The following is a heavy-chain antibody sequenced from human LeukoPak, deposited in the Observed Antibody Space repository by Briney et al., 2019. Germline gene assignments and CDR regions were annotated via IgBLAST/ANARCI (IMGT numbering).Heavy chain of an antibody. V-gene: IGHV3-30-3*01. D-gene: IGHD6-19*01. J-gene: IGHJ4*02. CDR1: GFTFNTYA. CDR2: ISSAGSTK. Sequence: GGSLRLSGAASGFTFNTYAMHWVRQAAGMGLEWVAVISSAGSTKYYADSVKGRFTVSRDNSENTLYLQMNSLRAEDTAVYYCARRIFQGSSGWYLFDYWGQGTLVTVSS. CDR3: ARRIFQGSSGWYLFDY.